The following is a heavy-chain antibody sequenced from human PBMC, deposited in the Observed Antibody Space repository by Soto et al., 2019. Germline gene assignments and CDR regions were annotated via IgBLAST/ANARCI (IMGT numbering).Heavy chain of an antibody. CDR2: IIPIFGTA. Sequence: GASVKVSCKASGGTFSSYAISWVRQAPGQGLEWMGGIIPIFGTANYAQKFQGRVTITADKSTSTAYMELSSLRSEDTAVYYCARVFDSIPEGFGAFDIWGQGTMVTVSS. CDR1: GGTFSSYA. V-gene: IGHV1-69*06. CDR3: ARVFDSIPEGFGAFDI. J-gene: IGHJ3*02. D-gene: IGHD3-22*01.